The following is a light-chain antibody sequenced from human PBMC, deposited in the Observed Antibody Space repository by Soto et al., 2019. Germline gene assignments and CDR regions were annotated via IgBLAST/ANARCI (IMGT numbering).Light chain of an antibody. CDR3: QQYNSFSLFT. CDR2: DAS. CDR1: QNIDSR. V-gene: IGKV1-5*01. Sequence: DIQMAQSPSTLSASVGDRVTITCRASQNIDSRLAWYQQKPGKAPKLLVYDASTLERGVTSTFSGSGSGTDFTLTISRLQPADFATYYCQQYNSFSLFTFGPGTKVETK. J-gene: IGKJ3*01.